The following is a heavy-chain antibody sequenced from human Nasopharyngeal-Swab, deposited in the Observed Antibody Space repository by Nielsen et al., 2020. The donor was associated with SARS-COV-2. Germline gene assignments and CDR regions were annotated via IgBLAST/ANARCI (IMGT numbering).Heavy chain of an antibody. J-gene: IGHJ6*02. V-gene: IGHV3-53*01. D-gene: IGHD1-20*01. CDR2: IYSGGST. Sequence: WIRQPPGKGLEWVSVIYSGGSTYYADSVKGRFTISRDNSKNTLYLQMNSLRAEDTAVYYCARDGGCNWNYYYYYGMDVWGQGTTVTVSS. CDR3: ARDGGCNWNYYYYYGMDV.